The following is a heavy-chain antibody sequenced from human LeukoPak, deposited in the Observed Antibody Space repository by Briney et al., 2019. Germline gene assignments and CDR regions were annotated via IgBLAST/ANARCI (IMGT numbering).Heavy chain of an antibody. CDR2: IRYDGSNK. CDR3: AKRARFGELLFSDY. Sequence: GGSLRLSCAASGFTFSNYGMHWVRQAPGKGLEWVAFIRYDGSNKYYADSVKGRFTISRDNSKNTLYLQMNSLRAEDTAVYYCAKRARFGELLFSDYWGQGTLVTVSS. J-gene: IGHJ4*02. V-gene: IGHV3-30*02. D-gene: IGHD3-10*02. CDR1: GFTFSNYG.